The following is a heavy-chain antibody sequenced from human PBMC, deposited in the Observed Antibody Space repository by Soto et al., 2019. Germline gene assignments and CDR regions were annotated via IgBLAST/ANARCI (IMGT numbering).Heavy chain of an antibody. CDR2: IYYSGST. CDR1: GGSISSGDYY. V-gene: IGHV4-30-4*01. D-gene: IGHD3-22*01. Sequence: PSETLSLTCTVSGGSISSGDYYWSWIRQPPGQGLEWIGYIYYSGSTYYNPSLKSRVTISVDTSKNQFSLKLSSVTAADTAVYYCARVGFYYYSSGYFLIDYWGQGTLVTVSS. CDR3: ARVGFYYYSSGYFLIDY. J-gene: IGHJ4*02.